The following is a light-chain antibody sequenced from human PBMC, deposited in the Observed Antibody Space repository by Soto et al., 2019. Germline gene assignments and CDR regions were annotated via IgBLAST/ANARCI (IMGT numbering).Light chain of an antibody. J-gene: IGKJ5*01. CDR3: QHRSNLPPEIT. CDR1: QSVSIY. V-gene: IGKV3-11*01. Sequence: EIVLTQSPATLSLFPGERATLSCRASQSVSIYLAWYQQKPGQAPRLLIYDASNRATGIPARFSGSGSGTDFTLTISSLEPEDFAVYYCQHRSNLPPEITFGQGTRLEIK. CDR2: DAS.